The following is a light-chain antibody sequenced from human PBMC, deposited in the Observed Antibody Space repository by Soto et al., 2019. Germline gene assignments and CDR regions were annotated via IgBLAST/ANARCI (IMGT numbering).Light chain of an antibody. V-gene: IGKV3-20*01. Sequence: EIVLTQSPGTLSLSPGERVTLSCRASQSVSNSYLAWHQQKPGQAPRLLIYGASSRPTGIPDRFRGSGSGTDFTLTISRLEPEDSAVYYCQHYGTSPYNFGQGTKLEI. CDR3: QHYGTSPYN. J-gene: IGKJ2*01. CDR2: GAS. CDR1: QSVSNSY.